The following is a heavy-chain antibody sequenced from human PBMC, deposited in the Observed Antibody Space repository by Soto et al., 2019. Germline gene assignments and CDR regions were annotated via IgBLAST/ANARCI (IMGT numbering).Heavy chain of an antibody. Sequence: SETLSLTCTVSHASSSNYFWNWIRQPAGKGPEWIGRVFGSGGTHYNPSLKSRVTISKDTSKNSFSLKLTSVTAADTAMYFCATAAESAPGLFDSWGQGTLVTVSS. CDR1: HASSSNYF. D-gene: IGHD6-13*01. V-gene: IGHV4-4*07. J-gene: IGHJ4*02. CDR2: VFGSGGT. CDR3: ATAAESAPGLFDS.